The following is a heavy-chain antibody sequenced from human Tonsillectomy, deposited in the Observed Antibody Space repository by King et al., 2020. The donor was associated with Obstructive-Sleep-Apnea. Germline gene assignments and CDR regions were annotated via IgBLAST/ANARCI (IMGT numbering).Heavy chain of an antibody. J-gene: IGHJ6*02. CDR3: ARDLTGMDV. D-gene: IGHD3-9*01. CDR2: IMPMSGPA. Sequence: VQLVESGAEVKKPGSSVTVSCTSSGGTVTTDTISLLRQAPGQGLEWMGGIMPMSGPAHDSQNCRGRVTITAASSTNIVCMELNSLRSEDTAVYYCARDLTGMDVGGQGTAGAVSS. CDR1: GGTVTTDT. V-gene: IGHV1-69*01.